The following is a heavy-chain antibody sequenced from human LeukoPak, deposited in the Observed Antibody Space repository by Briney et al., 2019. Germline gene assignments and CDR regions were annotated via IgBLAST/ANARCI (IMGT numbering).Heavy chain of an antibody. D-gene: IGHD5-18*01. CDR2: ISSSSSYI. J-gene: IGHJ4*02. CDR1: GFTFSSYS. V-gene: IGHV3-21*01. Sequence: GGSLRLSCAASGFTFSSYSMNWVRQAPGKGLEWVSSISSSSSYIYYADSVKGQFTISRDNAKNSLYLQMNSLRAEDTAVYYCARERLVDTAMVEGPHLDYWGQGTLVTVSS. CDR3: ARERLVDTAMVEGPHLDY.